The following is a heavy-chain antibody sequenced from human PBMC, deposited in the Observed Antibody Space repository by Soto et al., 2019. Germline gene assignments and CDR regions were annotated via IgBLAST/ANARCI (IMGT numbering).Heavy chain of an antibody. V-gene: IGHV3-30*18. D-gene: IGHD2-15*01. Sequence: PGGSLRLSCAASGFTFSSYGMHWVRQAPGKGLEWVAVISYDGSNKYYADSVKGRFTISRDNSKNTLYLQMNSLRAEDTAVYYCAKDEDSHDPAPHNIDDWGQGALVTVSS. CDR3: AKDEDSHDPAPHNIDD. CDR2: ISYDGSNK. J-gene: IGHJ4*02. CDR1: GFTFSSYG.